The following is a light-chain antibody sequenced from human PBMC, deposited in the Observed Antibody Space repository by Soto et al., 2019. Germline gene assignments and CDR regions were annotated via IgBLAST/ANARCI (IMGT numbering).Light chain of an antibody. CDR2: AAS. V-gene: IGKV1-8*01. CDR3: QQYYSYPLT. Sequence: IRMTQSPSSLSASTGDRVTITCRASQGISSYLAWYQQKPGKAPKLLIYAASTLQSGVPSRFSGSGSGTDFTLTISCLQSEDFATYYCQQYYSYPLTFGQGTRLAIK. J-gene: IGKJ5*01. CDR1: QGISSY.